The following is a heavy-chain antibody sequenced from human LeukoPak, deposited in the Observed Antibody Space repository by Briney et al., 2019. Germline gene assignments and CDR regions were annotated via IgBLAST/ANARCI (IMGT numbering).Heavy chain of an antibody. CDR3: ARGPSGSGSYDY. CDR2: IYPNSGGT. J-gene: IGHJ4*02. V-gene: IGHV1-2*02. Sequence: ASVKVSCKASGHTFTGYYMHWVRQAPGRGLEWMGWIYPNSGGTNYAQKFQGRVTMTRDTSISTAYMELSRLRSDDTAVYYCARGPSGSGSYDYWGQGTLVTVSS. D-gene: IGHD3-10*01. CDR1: GHTFTGYY.